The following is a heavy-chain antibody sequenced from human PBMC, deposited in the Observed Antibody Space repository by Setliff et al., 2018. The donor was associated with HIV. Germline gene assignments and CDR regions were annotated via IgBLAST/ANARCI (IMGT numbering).Heavy chain of an antibody. J-gene: IGHJ6*01. V-gene: IGHV4-34*01. CDR2: INHSGGT. CDR3: ARIFGDQGYYYGMDV. CDR1: GGSFSGYY. D-gene: IGHD3-3*01. Sequence: SETLSXXXAVYGGSFSGYYWNWIRQPPGKGLEWIGEINHSGGTNYNPSLKSRVTXXXETSKNQFSLKLSAVIAADTAVYYCARIFGDQGYYYGMDVWGXGTTITVSS.